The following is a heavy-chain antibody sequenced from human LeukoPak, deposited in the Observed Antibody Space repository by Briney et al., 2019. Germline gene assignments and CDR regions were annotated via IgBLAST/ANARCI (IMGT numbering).Heavy chain of an antibody. CDR3: ARLYYYDSSGYWDAFDI. Sequence: GGSLRLSCAASGFTFSSYSMNWVRQAPGKGLEWVSSISSSSSYIYYADSVKGRFTISRDNAKNTLYLQMNSLRAEDTAVYYCARLYYYDSSGYWDAFDIWGQGTMVTVSS. D-gene: IGHD3-22*01. J-gene: IGHJ3*02. CDR2: ISSSSSYI. V-gene: IGHV3-21*01. CDR1: GFTFSSYS.